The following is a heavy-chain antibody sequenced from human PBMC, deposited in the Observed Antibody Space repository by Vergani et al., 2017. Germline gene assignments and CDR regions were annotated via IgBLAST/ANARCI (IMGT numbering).Heavy chain of an antibody. CDR2: ISSSSSYI. Sequence: EVQLVESGGGLVKPGGSLRLSCAASGFTFSSYSMNWVRQAPGKGLEWVSSISSSSSYIYYADSVKGRFTISRDNAKNSLYLQRNSLRAEDTAVYYCARDAQLQIAAAGKNGAFDIWGQGTMVTVSS. V-gene: IGHV3-21*01. CDR1: GFTFSSYS. D-gene: IGHD6-13*01. J-gene: IGHJ3*02. CDR3: ARDAQLQIAAAGKNGAFDI.